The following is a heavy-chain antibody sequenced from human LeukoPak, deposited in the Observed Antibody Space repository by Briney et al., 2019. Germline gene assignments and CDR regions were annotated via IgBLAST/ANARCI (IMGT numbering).Heavy chain of an antibody. V-gene: IGHV3-21*01. CDR1: GFTFSSYS. Sequence: GGSLRLSCTASGFTFSSYSMNWVRQAPGKGLEWVSSFGSKRNSTHYADSVKGRFTISRDYAKNSLFLQMNGLRVEDTAVYHCTRGSNGDFWGQGTLVTVSS. J-gene: IGHJ4*02. CDR2: FGSKRNST. D-gene: IGHD4-11*01. CDR3: TRGSNGDF.